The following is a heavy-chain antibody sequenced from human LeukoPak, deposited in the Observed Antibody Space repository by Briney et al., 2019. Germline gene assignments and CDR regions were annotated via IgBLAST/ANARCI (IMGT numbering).Heavy chain of an antibody. Sequence: PSETLSLTCTVSGGSISSYYWSWIRQPPGKGLEWIGYIYYSGSTNYNPSLKSRVTISVDTSKNQFSLKLSSVTAADTAVYYCARHLGRYFDYWGQGTLVTVSS. J-gene: IGHJ4*02. V-gene: IGHV4-59*08. CDR2: IYYSGST. CDR1: GGSISSYY. D-gene: IGHD7-27*01. CDR3: ARHLGRYFDY.